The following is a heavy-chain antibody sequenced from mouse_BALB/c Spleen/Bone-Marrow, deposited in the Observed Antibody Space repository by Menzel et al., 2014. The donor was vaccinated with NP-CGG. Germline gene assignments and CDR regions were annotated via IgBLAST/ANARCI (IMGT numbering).Heavy chain of an antibody. V-gene: IGHV5-6-3*01. CDR2: INSNGGTT. CDR3: ARGLYYVAYGPGFAY. J-gene: IGHJ3*01. Sequence: VQLQQSGGGLVQPGGSLKLSCAASGFTFSNYGMSWVRQTPDKRLDLVATINSNGGTTYYPDSVKGRFTISRDNAKNTLYLQMSILKSEDTAVYFCARGLYYVAYGPGFAYWGQGTLVTVSA. D-gene: IGHD2-13*01. CDR1: GFTFSNYG.